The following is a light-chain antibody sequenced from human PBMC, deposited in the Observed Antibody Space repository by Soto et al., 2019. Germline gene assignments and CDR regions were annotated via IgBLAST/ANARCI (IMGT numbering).Light chain of an antibody. CDR2: DAS. V-gene: IGKV1-39*01. Sequence: DIQLTQSPSSLSASVGDRVIITCRASQSVSTSLNWYRQKPGKAPELLIYDASNLQSGVPLRFSGSESGADFTLTISSLQPEDCATYYCQQSHGFPYTFGQGTKLDIK. CDR1: QSVSTS. J-gene: IGKJ2*01. CDR3: QQSHGFPYT.